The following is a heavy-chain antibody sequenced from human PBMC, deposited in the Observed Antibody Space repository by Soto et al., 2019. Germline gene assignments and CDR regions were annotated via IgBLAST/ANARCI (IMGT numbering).Heavy chain of an antibody. CDR2: ISGSGGST. D-gene: IGHD3-16*01. V-gene: IGHV3-23*01. J-gene: IGHJ5*02. CDR1: GFTFSSYA. Sequence: GGSLRLSCAASGFTFSSYAMSWVRQAPGKGLEWVSGISGSGGSTYYAGSVKGRFTISRDNSKNTLFLQMNSLRAEDTAVYYCARDLWGVGVPGPWGQGTLVTVSS. CDR3: ARDLWGVGVPGP.